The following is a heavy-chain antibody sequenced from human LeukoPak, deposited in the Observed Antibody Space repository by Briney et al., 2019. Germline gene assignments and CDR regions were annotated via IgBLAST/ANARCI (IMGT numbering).Heavy chain of an antibody. CDR3: ARDRPMMGGSGAFDI. Sequence: GGSLRLSCAASGFTFSSYGMHWVRQAPGKGLEWVAFIRYDGSNKYYADSVKGRSTISRDNSKNTLYLQMNSLRAEDTAVYYCARDRPMMGGSGAFDIWGQGTMVTVSS. CDR2: IRYDGSNK. CDR1: GFTFSSYG. J-gene: IGHJ3*02. V-gene: IGHV3-30*02. D-gene: IGHD3-22*01.